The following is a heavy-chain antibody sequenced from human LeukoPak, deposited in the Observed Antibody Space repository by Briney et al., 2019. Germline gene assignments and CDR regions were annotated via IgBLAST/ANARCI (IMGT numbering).Heavy chain of an antibody. CDR2: ISGSGGST. CDR1: GLTFSSYA. CDR3: ATSDILTGYYSRLFDY. D-gene: IGHD3-9*01. Sequence: GGSLRLSCAASGLTFSSYAMSWARRAPGKGLEWVSAISGSGGSTYYADSVKGRFTISRDNSKNTLYLQMNSLRAEDTAVYYCATSDILTGYYSRLFDYWGQGTLVTVSS. J-gene: IGHJ4*02. V-gene: IGHV3-23*01.